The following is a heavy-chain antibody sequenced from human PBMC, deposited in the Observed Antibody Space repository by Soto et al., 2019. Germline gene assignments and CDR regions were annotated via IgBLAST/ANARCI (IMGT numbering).Heavy chain of an antibody. D-gene: IGHD3-10*01. J-gene: IGHJ5*02. CDR3: ARTYGTGSLNWFDP. Sequence: PGGSQRLSCAASGFIFSSYDMNWVRQAPGKGLEWVSYISSGSGNILYADSVKGRFTISRDNAKNSLYLQMNSLRAEDTAVYYCARTYGTGSLNWFDPWGQGTLVTVSS. V-gene: IGHV3-48*04. CDR2: ISSGSGNI. CDR1: GFIFSSYD.